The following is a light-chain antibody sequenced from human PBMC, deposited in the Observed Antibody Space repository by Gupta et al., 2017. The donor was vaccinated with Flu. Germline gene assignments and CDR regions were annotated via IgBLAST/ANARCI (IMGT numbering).Light chain of an antibody. CDR3: QVWDTSRDQGV. CDR1: NIRSKS. V-gene: IGLV3-21*02. CDR2: DDS. J-gene: IGLJ3*02. Sequence: SYVLTHPPSVSVAPGQTARVIRGGNNIRSKSVHWYQQKPGQAPVLVVNDDSDRPSGIPERFSGSNSGNTATLTISRVEAGDEADYYCQVWDTSRDQGVFGGGTKLTVL.